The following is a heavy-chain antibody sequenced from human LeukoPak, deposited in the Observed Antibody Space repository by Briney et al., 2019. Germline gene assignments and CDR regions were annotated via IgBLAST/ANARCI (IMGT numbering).Heavy chain of an antibody. V-gene: IGHV3-23*01. CDR2: ISGSGGST. CDR3: AKDYSGSWYYFDY. CDR1: GFTFSIYA. D-gene: IGHD6-13*01. J-gene: IGHJ4*02. Sequence: RGSLRLSCAASGFTFSIYAITWVRQAPGKGLEWVSTISGSGGSTYYADSVKGRFTISRDNSKNTLYLQMNSLRPEDTAIYYCAKDYSGSWYYFDYWGQGTQVTVSS.